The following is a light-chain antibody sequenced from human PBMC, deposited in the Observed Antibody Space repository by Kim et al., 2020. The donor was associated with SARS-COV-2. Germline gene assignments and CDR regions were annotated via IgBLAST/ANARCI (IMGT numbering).Light chain of an antibody. CDR1: SSNIGSNY. J-gene: IGLJ2*01. CDR2: RTN. Sequence: QSVLTQPPSASGTPGQRVTISCSGSSSNIGSNYVYWYQQLPGTAPKLLIYRTNPRPSGVPDRFSGSKSGTSASLAISGLRSEDEADYYCAAWDDSLSAVVFGGGTQLTVL. V-gene: IGLV1-47*01. CDR3: AAWDDSLSAVV.